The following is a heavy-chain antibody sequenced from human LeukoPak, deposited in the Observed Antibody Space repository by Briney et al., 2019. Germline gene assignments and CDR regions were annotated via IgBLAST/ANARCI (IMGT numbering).Heavy chain of an antibody. CDR2: ISGSGGST. Sequence: GGSLRLSCAASGFTFSSYAMSWVRQAPGQGLEWVSGISGSGGSTYYADSVKGRFTTSRDNSKNTLYLQMNSLGAEDTAVYYCAKEDITWLYYFDYWGQGTLVTVSS. CDR3: AKEDITWLYYFDY. V-gene: IGHV3-23*01. D-gene: IGHD3-9*01. J-gene: IGHJ4*02. CDR1: GFTFSSYA.